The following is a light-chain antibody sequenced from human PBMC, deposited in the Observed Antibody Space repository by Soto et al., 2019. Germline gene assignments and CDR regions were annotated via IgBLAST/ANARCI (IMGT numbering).Light chain of an antibody. CDR1: QSLLHSNGYNY. CDR3: RKAVQTPRT. J-gene: IGKJ2*01. V-gene: IGKV2-28*01. CDR2: SGS. Sequence: DIVMTQSPLSLPVTPGEPASISCRSSQSLLHSNGYNYLDWYLQKPGQSPQLLIYSGSNRASRVPDRFSGGGSGTDFKLKISRVGAEDFGPYYCRKAVQTPRTFGPGPKREMK.